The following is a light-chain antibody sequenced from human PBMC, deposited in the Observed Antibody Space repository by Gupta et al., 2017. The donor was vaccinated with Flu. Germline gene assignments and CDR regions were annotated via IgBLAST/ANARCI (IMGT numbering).Light chain of an antibody. J-gene: IGKJ4*01. Sequence: PSSLSASVGDRVTITCQASQDISNYLNWYQQKAGKAPKLLIYDASNLETGVPSRFSGTGSGTDFTFTISSLQPEDFATYFCQHYYNVPLTFDGGTKVEIK. CDR1: QDISNY. V-gene: IGKV1-33*01. CDR2: DAS. CDR3: QHYYNVPLT.